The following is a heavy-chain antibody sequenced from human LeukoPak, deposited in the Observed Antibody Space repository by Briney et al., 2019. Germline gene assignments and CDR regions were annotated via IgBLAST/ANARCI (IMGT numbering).Heavy chain of an antibody. Sequence: PGGSLRLSCAASGFTFSSYSMNWVRQAPGKGLEWVSSISSSSSYIYYADSVKGRFTISRDNAKNSLYLQMNSLRAEETAVYYCARHQAAPPPVGYWGQGTLVTVSS. D-gene: IGHD1-26*01. V-gene: IGHV3-21*01. CDR3: ARHQAAPPPVGY. J-gene: IGHJ4*02. CDR1: GFTFSSYS. CDR2: ISSSSSYI.